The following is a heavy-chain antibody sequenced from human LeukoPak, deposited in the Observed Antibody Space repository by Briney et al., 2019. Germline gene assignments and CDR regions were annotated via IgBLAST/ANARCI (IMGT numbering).Heavy chain of an antibody. D-gene: IGHD3-22*01. J-gene: IGHJ4*02. V-gene: IGHV3-48*03. Sequence: GGSLRLSCAASGFTFSSYEMNWVRQAPGKGLEWVSYISSNGSTIYYADSVKGRFTISRDNAKNSLYLQMNSLRAEDTAVYYCARVYYDSSGYPDYWGQGTLVTVSS. CDR2: ISSNGSTI. CDR1: GFTFSSYE. CDR3: ARVYYDSSGYPDY.